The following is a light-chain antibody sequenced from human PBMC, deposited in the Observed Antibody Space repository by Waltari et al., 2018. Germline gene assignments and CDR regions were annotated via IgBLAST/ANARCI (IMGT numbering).Light chain of an antibody. Sequence: QSALTQPPSASGSLGQSVTISCTGTSSDVGGYNYVSWYQQHPGKAPQLMIYEVSKRPSGVPDRFSGSKSGNTASLTVSGLQAEDEADYYCSSYAGSNNFPYVFGTGTKVTVL. CDR2: EVS. J-gene: IGLJ1*01. CDR1: SSDVGGYNY. V-gene: IGLV2-8*01. CDR3: SSYAGSNNFPYV.